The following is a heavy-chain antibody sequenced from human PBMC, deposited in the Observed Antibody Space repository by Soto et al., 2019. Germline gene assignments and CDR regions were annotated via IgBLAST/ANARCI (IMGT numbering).Heavy chain of an antibody. CDR1: GFTFSTYA. CDR3: AKDMAKLRFLEWLDYYYGMDV. CDR2: ISDNGGRT. V-gene: IGHV3-23*01. Sequence: PGGSLRLSCAASGFTFSTYAMTWVRQAPGKGLESVSGISDNGGRTYYADSVKGRFTISRDNSKNTLYLQMNSLRTEDTALYYCAKDMAKLRFLEWLDYYYGMDVWGQGTTVTVSS. D-gene: IGHD3-3*01. J-gene: IGHJ6*02.